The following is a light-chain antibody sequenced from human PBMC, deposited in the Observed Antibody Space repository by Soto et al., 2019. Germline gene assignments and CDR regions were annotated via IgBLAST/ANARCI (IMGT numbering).Light chain of an antibody. V-gene: IGLV1-40*01. CDR1: SSNIGAGYD. CDR2: GNT. J-gene: IGLJ2*01. CDR3: LSFDSSLSVV. Sequence: QSVLTQPPSVSGAPGQRVTISCTGSSSNIGAGYDVHWYQQLPGRAPKLLIYGNTNRPSGVPDRFSGSKSGTSDSLARTXXXXXXXXDYDCLSFDSSLSVVFGGGTKVTVL.